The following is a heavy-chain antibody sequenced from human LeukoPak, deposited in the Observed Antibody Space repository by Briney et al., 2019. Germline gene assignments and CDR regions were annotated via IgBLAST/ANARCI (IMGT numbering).Heavy chain of an antibody. Sequence: GGSLRLSCADSGFTFSSYAMNWVRQAPGKGLEWVSYISSSGSTIYYADSVKGRFTISRDNAKNSLYLQMNSLRAEDTAVYYCARSLGFSGYGSYFDYWGQGTLVTVSS. D-gene: IGHD5-12*01. V-gene: IGHV3-48*03. CDR2: ISSSGSTI. J-gene: IGHJ4*02. CDR1: GFTFSSYA. CDR3: ARSLGFSGYGSYFDY.